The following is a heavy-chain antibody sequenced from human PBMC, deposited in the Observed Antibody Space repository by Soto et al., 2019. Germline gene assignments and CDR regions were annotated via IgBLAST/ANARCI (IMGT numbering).Heavy chain of an antibody. CDR3: ASTEDYYDSSGYYLGWFDP. D-gene: IGHD3-22*01. J-gene: IGHJ5*02. Sequence: QVQLQESGPGLVKPSQTLSLTCTVSGGSISSGGYYWSWIRQHPGKGLEWIGYIYYRGSTYYNPSLKSRVTISVHTPKNQFSLKLSSVTAADTAVYYCASTEDYYDSSGYYLGWFDPWGQGTLVTVSS. CDR1: GGSISSGGYY. CDR2: IYYRGST. V-gene: IGHV4-31*03.